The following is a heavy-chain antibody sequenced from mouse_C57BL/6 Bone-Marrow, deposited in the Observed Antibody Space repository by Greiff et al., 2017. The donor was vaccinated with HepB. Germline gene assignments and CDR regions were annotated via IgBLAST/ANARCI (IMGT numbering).Heavy chain of an antibody. Sequence: VQLQQSGPELVKPGASVKISCKASGYTFTDYYINWVKQRPGQGLEWIGWIFPGSGSTYYNEKFKGKATLTVDKSSSTAYMLLSSLTSEDSAVYFCARWGRITTVVASMDYWGQGTSVTVSS. CDR3: ARWGRITTVVASMDY. J-gene: IGHJ4*01. CDR2: IFPGSGST. CDR1: GYTFTDYY. V-gene: IGHV1-75*01. D-gene: IGHD1-1*01.